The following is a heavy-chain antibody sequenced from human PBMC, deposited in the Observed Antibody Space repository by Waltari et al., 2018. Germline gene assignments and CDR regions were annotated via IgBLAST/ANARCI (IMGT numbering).Heavy chain of an antibody. Sequence: QVQLVESGGGVVQPGRSLRLSCTASEFTFSSYAMHRVRQAPGKGLEWVAVISYNERNIYYVDSVKGRFTISRDNSKKMLYLQMNSLITEDTAVYYCARDYCDRTNCHGMDVWGQGTTVTVSS. CDR3: ARDYCDRTNCHGMDV. CDR2: ISYNERNI. V-gene: IGHV3-30*04. J-gene: IGHJ6*02. D-gene: IGHD3-22*01. CDR1: EFTFSSYA.